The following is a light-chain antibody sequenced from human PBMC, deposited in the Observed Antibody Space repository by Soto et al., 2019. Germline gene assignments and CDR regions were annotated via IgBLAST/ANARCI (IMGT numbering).Light chain of an antibody. CDR2: GAS. CDR3: QQYHHWPVT. J-gene: IGKJ4*01. CDR1: RTVSNR. Sequence: EILMTQSPDTLSVSPGERVTLSCRASRTVSNRLAWYQHKPGQAPRLLISGASTGATGIPPRFRGSGSGTEFTLTVDTLQSEDIAIYYCQQYHHWPVTFGGGTKVDIK. V-gene: IGKV3-15*01.